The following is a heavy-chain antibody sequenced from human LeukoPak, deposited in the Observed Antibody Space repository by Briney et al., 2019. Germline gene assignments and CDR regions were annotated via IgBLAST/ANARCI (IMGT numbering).Heavy chain of an antibody. CDR2: ITSGSSHI. V-gene: IGHV3-21*01. D-gene: IGHD3-10*01. CDR3: ARDTYYYGSGSYYNRVPFDY. Sequence: GGSLRLSCAASGFTFSSYNMNWVRQTPGQGLEWVSPITSGSSHIYYADSVKGRFTISRDNAKNSLYLQMNSLRAEDTAVYYCARDTYYYGSGSYYNRVPFDYWGQGTLVTVSS. CDR1: GFTFSSYN. J-gene: IGHJ4*02.